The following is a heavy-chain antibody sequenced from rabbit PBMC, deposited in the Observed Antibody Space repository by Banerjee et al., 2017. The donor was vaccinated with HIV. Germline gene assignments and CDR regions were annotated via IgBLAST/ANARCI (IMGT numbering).Heavy chain of an antibody. CDR2: IDPDFRNI. D-gene: IGHD2-1*01. Sequence: LVESGGGLVQPGGSLKLSCKASGFDFSSYGVSWVRQAPGKGLDWTGYIDPDFRNINYSSCVNVQFTISSHNRHNTLYLPLNSLTPSFTATYFCSRDQTGDGLSVHTLWGLGTLFTVS. J-gene: IGHJ6*01. CDR3: SRDQTGDGLSVHTL. V-gene: IGHV1S47*01. CDR1: GFDFSSYG.